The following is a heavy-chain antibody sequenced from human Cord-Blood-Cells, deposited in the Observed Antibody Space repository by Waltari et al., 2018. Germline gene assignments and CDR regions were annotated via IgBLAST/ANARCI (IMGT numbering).Heavy chain of an antibody. J-gene: IGHJ5*02. CDR2: IYYRGST. CDR3: ARDHYDFWSGLNWFDP. V-gene: IGHV4-59*01. CDR1: GGSISSYY. Sequence: QVQLQESGPGLVKPSETLSLTCTVSGGSISSYYWSWILQPPGKGLDWIGYIYYRGSTNYNPSLKSRVTISVDTSKNQFSLKLSSVTAADTAVYYCARDHYDFWSGLNWFDPWGQGTLVTVSS. D-gene: IGHD3-3*01.